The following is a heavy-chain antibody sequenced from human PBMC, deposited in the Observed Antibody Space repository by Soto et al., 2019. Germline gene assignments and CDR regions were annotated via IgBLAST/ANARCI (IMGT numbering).Heavy chain of an antibody. CDR2: IKQDGSEK. CDR1: GFTFSSYW. J-gene: IGHJ6*02. V-gene: IGHV3-7*01. CDR3: SRDDTYYDFWSGYHMDV. Sequence: GSMRLSCAASGFTFSSYWMSWVRQAPGKGLEWVANIKQDGSEKYYVDSVKGRFTISRDNAKNSLYLQMNSLRAEDTAVYYCSRDDTYYDFWSGYHMDVWGQGTTVTVSS. D-gene: IGHD3-3*01.